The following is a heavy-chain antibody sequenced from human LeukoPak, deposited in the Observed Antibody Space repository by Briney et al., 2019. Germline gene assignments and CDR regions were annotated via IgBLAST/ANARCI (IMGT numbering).Heavy chain of an antibody. CDR3: ARHNKWELTFDY. Sequence: ASVKVSCKASGYTFTGYYMHWVRQAPGQGLEWMGWINPNSGGTNYAQKFQGRVTMTRDTSITTAYMELSRLISDDTAVYYCARHNKWELTFDYWGQGTLVTVSS. V-gene: IGHV1-2*02. D-gene: IGHD1-26*01. CDR2: INPNSGGT. CDR1: GYTFTGYY. J-gene: IGHJ4*02.